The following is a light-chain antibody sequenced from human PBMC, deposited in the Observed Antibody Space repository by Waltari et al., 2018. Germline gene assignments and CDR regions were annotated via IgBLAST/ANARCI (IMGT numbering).Light chain of an antibody. Sequence: QSALTQPASVSGSPGQSITIPCTGTSSDVGGFNYVPWYPQHPGKAPKLMIYAVSKRPSGVSNRFSGSKSGNTASLTISGLQAEDEADYYCCSYAGSSTYVFGTGTKVTVL. CDR3: CSYAGSSTYV. CDR1: SSDVGGFNY. CDR2: AVS. V-gene: IGLV2-23*02. J-gene: IGLJ1*01.